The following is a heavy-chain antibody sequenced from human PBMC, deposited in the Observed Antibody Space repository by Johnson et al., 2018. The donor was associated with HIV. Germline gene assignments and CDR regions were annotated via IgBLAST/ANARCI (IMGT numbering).Heavy chain of an antibody. CDR1: GFTFSSYG. Sequence: QVQLVESGGGVVQPGRSLRLSCAASGFTFSSYGMHWVRQAPGKGLEWVAVIWYDGSNKYYADSVKGRFTISRDNSRNTLYLQMNTLRTEETALYYCAKVGRIVVAIGNDAFDIWGQGTMVTVSS. J-gene: IGHJ3*02. CDR2: IWYDGSNK. D-gene: IGHD2-21*01. CDR3: AKVGRIVVAIGNDAFDI. V-gene: IGHV3-33*06.